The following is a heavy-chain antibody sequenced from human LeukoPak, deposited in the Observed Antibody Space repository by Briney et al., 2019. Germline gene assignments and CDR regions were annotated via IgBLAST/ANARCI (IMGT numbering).Heavy chain of an antibody. Sequence: SETLSLTCTVSGGPISGYFWSWIRQPPGKGLEWIGYIHDNGRTTYNPSLKSRVTISIDTSKSQFSLKLSSVTAADTAVYYCAMEGARGGGFDYWGQGTLVTVSS. CDR3: AMEGARGGGFDY. CDR2: IHDNGRT. D-gene: IGHD3-10*01. J-gene: IGHJ4*02. V-gene: IGHV4-59*01. CDR1: GGPISGYF.